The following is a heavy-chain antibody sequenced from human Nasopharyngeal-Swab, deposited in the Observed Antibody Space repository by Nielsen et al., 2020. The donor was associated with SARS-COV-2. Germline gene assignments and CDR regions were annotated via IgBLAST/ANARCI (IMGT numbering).Heavy chain of an antibody. CDR3: AHSGVFDI. V-gene: IGHV2-5*02. CDR1: GFSLSTSGVG. D-gene: IGHD2-8*01. Sequence: SGPTLVKPTQTLTLTCTFSGFSLSTSGVGVGWIRQPPGKALEWLALIYWDNDKRYSPSLQSRLTITKDTSKNQEVLTMTNMDPVDTATYYCAHSGVFDIWGQGTVVTVSS. J-gene: IGHJ3*02. CDR2: IYWDNDK.